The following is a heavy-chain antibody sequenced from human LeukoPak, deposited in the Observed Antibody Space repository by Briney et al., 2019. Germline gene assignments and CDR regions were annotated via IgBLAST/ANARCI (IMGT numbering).Heavy chain of an antibody. J-gene: IGHJ4*02. CDR1: GFSFSSYW. Sequence: GGSLRLSCAASGFSFSSYWMSWVRQAPGKGLEWVANIKQDGSEKYYVASVKGRFTISRDNAKNSLYLQMNSLRAEDTAVYYCARVGCSSTSCYNDYWGQGTLVTVSS. V-gene: IGHV3-7*01. CDR3: ARVGCSSTSCYNDY. D-gene: IGHD2-2*02. CDR2: IKQDGSEK.